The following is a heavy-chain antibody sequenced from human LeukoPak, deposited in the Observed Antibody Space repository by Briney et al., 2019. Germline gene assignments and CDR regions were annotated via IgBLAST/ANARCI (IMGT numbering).Heavy chain of an antibody. CDR1: GFTFSSYE. V-gene: IGHV3-48*03. CDR3: AKNGYSYGYYCDY. CDR2: ISTSATTI. J-gene: IGHJ4*02. Sequence: GGSLRLSCAASGFTFSSYEMNWVRQAPGKGLEWVSYISTSATTIHYADSVRGRFTISRDNAKNSLYLQMNSLRAEDTAVYYCAKNGYSYGYYCDYWGQGTLVTVSS. D-gene: IGHD5-18*01.